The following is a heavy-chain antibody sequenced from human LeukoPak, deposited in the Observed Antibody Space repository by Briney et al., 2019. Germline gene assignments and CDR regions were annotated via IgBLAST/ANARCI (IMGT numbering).Heavy chain of an antibody. CDR1: GYTFTNNA. CDR2: INAGNGNI. Sequence: GASVKVSCKTSGYTFTNNAIHWVRQAPGQRLEWMGWINAGNGNIKYSQEFQDRVTITRDSSATTAYMELSRLRSDDTAVYYCASLSRGFDYWGQGTLVTVSS. V-gene: IGHV1-3*01. CDR3: ASLSRGFDY. J-gene: IGHJ4*02. D-gene: IGHD3-10*01.